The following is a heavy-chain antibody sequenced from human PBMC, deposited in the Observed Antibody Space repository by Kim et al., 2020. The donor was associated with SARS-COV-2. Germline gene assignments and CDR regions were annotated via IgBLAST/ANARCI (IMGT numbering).Heavy chain of an antibody. CDR1: GYSFTSYW. D-gene: IGHD4-17*01. Sequence: GESLKISCKGSGYSFTSYWIGWVRQMPGKGLEWMGIIYPGDSDTRYSPSFQGQVTISADKSISTAYLQWSSLKASDTAMYYCARATVTTLGHYYGMDVWGQGTTVTVSS. CDR3: ARATVTTLGHYYGMDV. V-gene: IGHV5-51*01. J-gene: IGHJ6*02. CDR2: IYPGDSDT.